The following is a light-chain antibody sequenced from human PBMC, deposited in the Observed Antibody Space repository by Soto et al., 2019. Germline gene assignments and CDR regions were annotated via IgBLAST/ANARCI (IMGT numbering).Light chain of an antibody. V-gene: IGLV2-14*02. CDR3: QVWDSSSDHVV. J-gene: IGLJ2*01. CDR2: EVT. CDR1: SSDVGSYDL. Sequence: QSALTQPASVSGSPGQSITISCTGTSSDVGSYDLVSWYQHHPGTAPKLILYEVTKRPSGVSNRFSGSNSGNTATLTISRVEAGDEADYYCQVWDSSSDHVVFGGGTKLTVL.